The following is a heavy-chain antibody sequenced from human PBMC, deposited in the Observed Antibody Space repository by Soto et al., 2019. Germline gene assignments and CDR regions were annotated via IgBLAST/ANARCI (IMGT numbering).Heavy chain of an antibody. CDR3: AHAYGGTSWPNDAFDV. CDR2: IYWDDDT. D-gene: IGHD2-2*01. J-gene: IGHJ3*01. V-gene: IGHV2-5*02. Sequence: ITLKESGPTLVKPTQTLTLTCSFSGFSLSADGVGVGWIRQPPGKALEWLALIYWDDDTRYRPSLKSRLTITKDSSKIQVVLTMTNMDPVDTATYYCAHAYGGTSWPNDAFDVWGQGTVVTVSS. CDR1: GFSLSADGVG.